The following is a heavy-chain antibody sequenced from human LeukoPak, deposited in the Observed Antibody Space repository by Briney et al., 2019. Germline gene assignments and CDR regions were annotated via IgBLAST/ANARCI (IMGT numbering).Heavy chain of an antibody. CDR2: ITSDERGT. V-gene: IGHV3-74*01. J-gene: IGHJ4*02. CDR3: ARDIDY. Sequence: PGGSLRLSCAASGFTFSSFWMNWVRQAPGKGLVWVSRITSDERGTTYADSVKGRFTISRDNAKNTLYLQMNSLRAEDTAVYYCARDIDYWGQGTLVTVSS. CDR1: GFTFSSFW.